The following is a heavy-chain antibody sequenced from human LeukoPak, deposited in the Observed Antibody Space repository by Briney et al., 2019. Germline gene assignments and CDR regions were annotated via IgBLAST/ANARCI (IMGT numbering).Heavy chain of an antibody. J-gene: IGHJ4*02. D-gene: IGHD3-10*01. CDR2: ISSSSSYI. Sequence: PGGSLRLSCAASGFTFSSYSMNWVRQAPGKGLEWVSSISSSSSYIYYADSVKDRFTISRDNAKNSLYLQMNSLRAEDTAVYYCARVSVVRGVNHFDYWGQGTLVTVSS. V-gene: IGHV3-21*01. CDR3: ARVSVVRGVNHFDY. CDR1: GFTFSSYS.